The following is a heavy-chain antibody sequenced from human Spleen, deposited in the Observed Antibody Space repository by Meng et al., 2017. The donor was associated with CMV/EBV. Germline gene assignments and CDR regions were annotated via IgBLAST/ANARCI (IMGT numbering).Heavy chain of an antibody. V-gene: IGHV1-69*10. CDR2: IIPIVGIT. CDR3: ARVGPRYSGYDQPYYYNYMDV. CDR1: GGTFSTYA. D-gene: IGHD5-12*01. J-gene: IGHJ6*02. Sequence: SVKVSCKVSGGTFSTYAISWVRQAPGQGLDWMGGIIPIVGITNNAQNFQGRVTITADESTNTAYMELSSLRSEDTAVYYCARVGPRYSGYDQPYYYNYMDVWGQGTTVTVSS.